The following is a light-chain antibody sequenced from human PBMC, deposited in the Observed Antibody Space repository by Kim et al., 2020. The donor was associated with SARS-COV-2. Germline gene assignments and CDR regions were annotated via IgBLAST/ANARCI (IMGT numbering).Light chain of an antibody. Sequence: WSTDERATLSCRASQSLSSNSLAWYQQKPGQAPRLLIYGASRRATGIPDRFSGSGSGTDFTLTISRLEPEDFAVYYCQQCASSPYTFGQGTKLEI. J-gene: IGKJ2*01. V-gene: IGKV3-20*01. CDR1: QSLSSNS. CDR2: GAS. CDR3: QQCASSPYT.